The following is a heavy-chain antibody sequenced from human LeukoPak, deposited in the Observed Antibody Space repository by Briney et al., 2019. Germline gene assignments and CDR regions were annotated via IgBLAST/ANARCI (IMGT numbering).Heavy chain of an antibody. CDR2: IKQDGSEK. D-gene: IGHD2-2*02. Sequence: GGSLRLSCAASGFTFSSYWMSWVRQAPGKGLEWVANIKQDGSEKYYVDSVKGRFTISRDNAKNSLYLQMNSLRAEDTAVYYCARPAGYCSSTSCYRSPNDAFDIWGQGTMVTVSS. CDR3: ARPAGYCSSTSCYRSPNDAFDI. CDR1: GFTFSSYW. J-gene: IGHJ3*02. V-gene: IGHV3-7*01.